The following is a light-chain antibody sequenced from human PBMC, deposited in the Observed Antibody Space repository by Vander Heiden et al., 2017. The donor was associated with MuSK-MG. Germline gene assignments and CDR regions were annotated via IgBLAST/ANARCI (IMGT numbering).Light chain of an antibody. CDR1: QSVSSY. V-gene: IGKV3-11*01. CDR2: DAS. J-gene: IGKJ2*01. Sequence: EIVLTQSPATLSLSPGERATLSCRASQSVSSYLAWYQQKPGQAPRLLIYDASNRATGIPARFSGSGSGTDFTLTISSLEPEDFAVYCCQQRSNWRTFGQGTKLESK. CDR3: QQRSNWRT.